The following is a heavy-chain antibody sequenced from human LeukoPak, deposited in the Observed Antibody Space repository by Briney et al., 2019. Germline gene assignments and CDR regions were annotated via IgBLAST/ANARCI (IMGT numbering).Heavy chain of an antibody. CDR3: AKSSGYSDYAWFDS. J-gene: IGHJ5*01. D-gene: IGHD4-11*01. CDR2: ISGSGGTA. Sequence: GGSLRLSCVGSGFTFNNYAMNWVRQAPGKGLEWVSLISGSGGTAYYADSVKGRFSISRDKSKNTVFLQMNSLRDDDTALYFCAKSSGYSDYAWFDSWGQGTLVTVSS. V-gene: IGHV3-23*01. CDR1: GFTFNNYA.